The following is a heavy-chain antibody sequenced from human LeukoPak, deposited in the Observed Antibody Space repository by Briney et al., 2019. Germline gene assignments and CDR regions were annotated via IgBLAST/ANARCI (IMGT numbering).Heavy chain of an antibody. CDR1: GFTFNNYP. V-gene: IGHV3-30*04. D-gene: IGHD3-10*01. Sequence: GTSLRLSCATSGFTFNNYPMHWGRQAPGKGLEWVAVIGYDGRFKFHSDSVKGRFTISRDDSKNTLYLQMNSLRPEDTAVYYCARDPRTGSPDYFDYWGQGTLVTVST. CDR2: IGYDGRFK. CDR3: ARDPRTGSPDYFDY. J-gene: IGHJ4*02.